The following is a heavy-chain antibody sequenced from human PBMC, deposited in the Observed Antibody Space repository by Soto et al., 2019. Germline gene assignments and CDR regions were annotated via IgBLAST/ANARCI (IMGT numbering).Heavy chain of an antibody. CDR1: GYTFTSYY. CDR2: IIPIFGTA. CDR3: ARDLRDIVVVPAALSHYYYYYGMDV. D-gene: IGHD2-2*01. Sequence: ASVKVSCKASGYTFTSYYMHWVRQAPGQGLEWMGGIIPIFGTANYAQKFQGRVTITADESTSTAYMELSSLRSEDTAVYYCARDLRDIVVVPAALSHYYYYYGMDVWGQGTTVTVSS. J-gene: IGHJ6*02. V-gene: IGHV1-69*13.